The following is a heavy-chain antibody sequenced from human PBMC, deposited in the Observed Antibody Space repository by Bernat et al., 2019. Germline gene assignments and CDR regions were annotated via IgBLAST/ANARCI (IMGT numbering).Heavy chain of an antibody. CDR3: ARGTYRSGGSCYGAAGAFDI. CDR1: GFTFSSYA. J-gene: IGHJ3*02. CDR2: ISYDGSNK. V-gene: IGHV3-30*01. Sequence: QVQLVESGGGVVQPGRSLRLSCAASGFTFSSYAMHWVRQAPGKGLEWVAVISYDGSNKYYADSVKGRFTISRDNSKNTLYLQMNSLRAEDTAVYYCARGTYRSGGSCYGAAGAFDIWGQGTMVTVSS. D-gene: IGHD2-15*01.